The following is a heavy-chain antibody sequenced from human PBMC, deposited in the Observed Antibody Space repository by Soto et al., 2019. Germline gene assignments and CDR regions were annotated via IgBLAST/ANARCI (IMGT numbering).Heavy chain of an antibody. CDR3: ARDGLIGDDSGWYVY. Sequence: GGSLRLSCAASGFTVSRYNMNWVRQARGKGLEWVSYISSSSGSTYYADSAKGRFTISRDNAKNSLYLQMNSLRAEDTAVYYCARDGLIGDDSGWYVYRGQGALVTVSS. D-gene: IGHD6-19*01. V-gene: IGHV3-21*01. J-gene: IGHJ4*02. CDR2: ISSSSGST. CDR1: GFTVSRYN.